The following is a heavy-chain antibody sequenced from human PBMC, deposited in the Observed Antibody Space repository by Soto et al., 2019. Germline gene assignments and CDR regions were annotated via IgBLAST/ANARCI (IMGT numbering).Heavy chain of an antibody. CDR1: GYTFTSYG. CDR2: ISAYNGNT. V-gene: IGHV1-18*04. J-gene: IGHJ6*02. CDR3: ARASDGLYYYYAMDV. Sequence: VASVKVSCKASGYTFTSYGISWVRQAPGQGLEWMGWISAYNGNTNYAQKLQGRVTMTTDTSTSTAYMELRSLRSDDTAVYYCARASDGLYYYYAMDVWGQGTTVTISS.